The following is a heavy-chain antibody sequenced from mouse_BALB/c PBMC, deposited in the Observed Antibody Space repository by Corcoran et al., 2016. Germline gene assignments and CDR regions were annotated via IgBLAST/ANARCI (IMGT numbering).Heavy chain of an antibody. CDR3: ARWDWYFDV. Sequence: EVQLQQSGAELVKPGASVKLSCTASGFNIKDTYMHWVKQRPEQSLEWIGRMDPANGNTKYDPKFQGKATITADTSSNTAYLQLSSLTSEDTAVYYGARWDWYFDVWGAGTTVTVSS. J-gene: IGHJ1*01. CDR2: MDPANGNT. CDR1: GFNIKDTY. V-gene: IGHV14-3*02.